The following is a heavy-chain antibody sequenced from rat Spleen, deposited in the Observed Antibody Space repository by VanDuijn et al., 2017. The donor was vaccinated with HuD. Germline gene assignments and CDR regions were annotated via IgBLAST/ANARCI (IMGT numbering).Heavy chain of an antibody. V-gene: IGHV5-22*01. CDR2: ISYEGSST. J-gene: IGHJ2*01. Sequence: EVQLMESGRGLVQPGRSLKLSCVVSGFTFNNYWMTWIRQAPKKGLEWVASISYEGSSTYYGDSVKGRFTISRDNAKSTLYLQMNSLRSEDTATYYCARPGTTHVFDYWGQGVMVTVSS. D-gene: IGHD1-10*01. CDR1: GFTFNNYW. CDR3: ARPGTTHVFDY.